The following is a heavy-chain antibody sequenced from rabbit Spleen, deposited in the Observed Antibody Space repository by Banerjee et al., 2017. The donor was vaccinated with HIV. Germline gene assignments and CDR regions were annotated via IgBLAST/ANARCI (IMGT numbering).Heavy chain of an antibody. D-gene: IGHD4-1*01. V-gene: IGHV1S40*01. J-gene: IGHJ3*01. CDR3: ARDLPDVIGWNFGW. CDR1: GFSFSNKGV. CDR2: INVVTGKA. Sequence: QSLEESGGDLVKPGTSLTLTCKASGFSFSNKGVMCWVRQAPGKGLEWIACINVVTGKAVYATWAKGRYTFSKTSSTMVTLEMTSLTGADTATYFCARDLPDVIGWNFGWWGQGTLVTVS.